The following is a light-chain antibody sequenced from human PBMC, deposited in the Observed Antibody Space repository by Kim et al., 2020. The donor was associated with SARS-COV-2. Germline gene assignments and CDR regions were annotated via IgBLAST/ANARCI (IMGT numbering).Light chain of an antibody. CDR2: KAS. CDR3: QQYNIYPYT. Sequence: ASVGDRVTITCRASQSIINWLAWYQQKPGKAPKHLIYKASNLETAVPSRFSGSGSGTEFTLTISSLQPDDFATYYCQQYNIYPYTFGQGTKLEI. V-gene: IGKV1-5*03. CDR1: QSIINW. J-gene: IGKJ2*01.